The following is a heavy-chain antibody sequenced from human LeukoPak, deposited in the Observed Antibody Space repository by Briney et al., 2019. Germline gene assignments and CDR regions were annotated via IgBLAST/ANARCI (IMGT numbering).Heavy chain of an antibody. Sequence: GGSLRLSCRASGFTFGDCAMTWVRQAPGKGLEWVGFIASETYGGTAEYAASVKGRFTISRDDSKSIAYLQMNSLKTEDTAVYYCTRDQTPYYWGQGTLVTVSS. V-gene: IGHV3-49*04. CDR2: IASETYGGTA. CDR3: TRDQTPYY. J-gene: IGHJ4*02. CDR1: GFTFGDCA.